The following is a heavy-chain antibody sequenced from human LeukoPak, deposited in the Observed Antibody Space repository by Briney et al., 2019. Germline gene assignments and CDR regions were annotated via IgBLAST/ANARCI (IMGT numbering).Heavy chain of an antibody. V-gene: IGHV1-46*01. J-gene: IGHJ3*02. CDR2: INPSGGST. Sequence: ASVTVSCKASGYTFTSYYMHWVRQAPGQGLEWMGIINPSGGSTSYAQKFQGRVTMTRDTSTSTVYMELSSLRSEDTAVYYCARDIHLRGYSYSNDAFDIWGQGTMVTVSS. D-gene: IGHD5-18*01. CDR3: ARDIHLRGYSYSNDAFDI. CDR1: GYTFTSYY.